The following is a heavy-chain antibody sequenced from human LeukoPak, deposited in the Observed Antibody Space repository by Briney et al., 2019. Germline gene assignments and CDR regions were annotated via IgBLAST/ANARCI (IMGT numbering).Heavy chain of an antibody. CDR2: IYYSGST. CDR3: ARVNPYYGSGSYLNRFDP. V-gene: IGHV4-30-4*08. Sequence: PSQTLSLTCTVSGGSISSCDYYWSWIRQPPGKGLEWIGDIYYSGSTYYNPSLKSRVTISVDTSKNQFSLKLSSVTAADTAVYYCARVNPYYGSGSYLNRFDPWGQGTLVTVSS. J-gene: IGHJ5*02. CDR1: GGSISSCDYY. D-gene: IGHD3-10*01.